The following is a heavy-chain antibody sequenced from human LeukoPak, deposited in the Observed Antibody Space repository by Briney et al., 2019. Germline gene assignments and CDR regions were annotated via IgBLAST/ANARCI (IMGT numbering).Heavy chain of an antibody. CDR3: ARDASGWFDP. D-gene: IGHD3-10*01. CDR2: IYHSGST. J-gene: IGHJ6*04. V-gene: IGHV4-38-2*02. CDR1: GYSISSGYY. Sequence: PSETLSLTCAVSGYSISSGYYWGWIRQPPGKGLEWIGSIYHSGSTYYNPSLKSRVTISVDTSKNQFSLKLSSVTAADTAVYYCARDASGWFDPWGKGTTVTVSS.